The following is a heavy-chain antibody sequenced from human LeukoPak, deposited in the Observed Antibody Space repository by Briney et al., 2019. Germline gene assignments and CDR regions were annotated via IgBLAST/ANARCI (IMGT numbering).Heavy chain of an antibody. CDR2: INPSGGST. CDR1: GYTFTSYY. Sequence: ASVKVSCKASGYTFTSYYMHWVRQAPGQGLEWMGIINPSGGSTSYAQKFQGRVTMTRDMSTSTVYMELSSLRSEDTAVYYCAREGNRGYSYGTLDYWGQGTLVTVSS. J-gene: IGHJ4*02. CDR3: AREGNRGYSYGTLDY. V-gene: IGHV1-46*01. D-gene: IGHD5-18*01.